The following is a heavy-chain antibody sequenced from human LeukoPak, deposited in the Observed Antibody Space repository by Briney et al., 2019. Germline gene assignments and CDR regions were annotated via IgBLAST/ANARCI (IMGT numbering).Heavy chain of an antibody. J-gene: IGHJ4*02. Sequence: GGSLRLSCFASGFPFSDYLLTWVRQAPGKGLEWVSVIYSGGSTYYADSVKGRFTISRDNSKNTLYLQMNSLRAEDTAVYYCARDRDPSSRTYFDYWGQGTLVTVSS. CDR1: GFPFSDYL. V-gene: IGHV3-53*01. CDR2: IYSGGST. D-gene: IGHD6-13*01. CDR3: ARDRDPSSRTYFDY.